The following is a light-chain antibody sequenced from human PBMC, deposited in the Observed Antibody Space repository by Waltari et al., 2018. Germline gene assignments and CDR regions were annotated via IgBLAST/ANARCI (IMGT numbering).Light chain of an antibody. CDR2: DVS. V-gene: IGLV2-14*03. J-gene: IGLJ2*01. CDR3: SSYSSIDTRL. Sequence: QSALTQPASVSGTPGQSITISCSGSSSDVGGHDFVSWYQQYPGTVPKLLIYDVSRRPPGVSNRFSGSKSANTASLTISGLQPEDEADYYCSSYSSIDTRLFGGGTKVTVL. CDR1: SSDVGGHDF.